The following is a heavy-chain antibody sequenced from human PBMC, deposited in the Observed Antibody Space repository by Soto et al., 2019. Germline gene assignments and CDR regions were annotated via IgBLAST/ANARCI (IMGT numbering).Heavy chain of an antibody. CDR1: GFTFNNWW. D-gene: IGHD5-12*01. V-gene: IGHV3-74*01. J-gene: IGHJ3*01. CDR3: ARSDYFQD. CDR2: IKGDGSST. Sequence: EVQLVESGGGLVQPGGSLRLSCAASGFTFNNWWMHWIRQVPGKGLVWVSRIKGDGSSTFYADSVKGRFTISRDNAKNTLFLQMNSLRAEDAAVYYCARSDYFQDWGQGTMVTVS.